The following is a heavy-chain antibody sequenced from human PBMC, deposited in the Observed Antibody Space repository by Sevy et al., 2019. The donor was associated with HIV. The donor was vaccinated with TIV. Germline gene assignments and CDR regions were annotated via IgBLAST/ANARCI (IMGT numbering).Heavy chain of an antibody. CDR3: TRSVYGSGTYLNDY. D-gene: IGHD3-10*01. CDR1: GYYFTGYY. Sequence: ASVKASCKASGYYFTGYYVHWVRQAPGHGLEWMGRINPNGGGTNIGQKFHGRVTMSRNTSITTAYMELTRLRSNDTGVYFCTRSVYGSGTYLNDYWGQGTLVTVSS. J-gene: IGHJ4*02. CDR2: INPNGGGT. V-gene: IGHV1-2*05.